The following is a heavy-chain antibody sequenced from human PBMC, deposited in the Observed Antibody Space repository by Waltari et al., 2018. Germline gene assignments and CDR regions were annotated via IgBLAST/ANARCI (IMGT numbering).Heavy chain of an antibody. CDR1: GGDMRCGTYY. J-gene: IGHJ6*03. V-gene: IGHV4-39*01. Sequence: QLQLHESGPGLVKPSETLSLTCNVSGGDMRCGTYYLALVRQSPGNGPERIASIHYSGNTVYNPSLKTRVTTTVDPSKHEFSLSVSSVTAAVTAEYHSERHSGDGRNQGYYNHYYMDIWSKGTTVTVSS. CDR3: ERHSGDGRNQGYYNHYYMDI. D-gene: IGHD2-21*01. CDR2: IHYSGNT.